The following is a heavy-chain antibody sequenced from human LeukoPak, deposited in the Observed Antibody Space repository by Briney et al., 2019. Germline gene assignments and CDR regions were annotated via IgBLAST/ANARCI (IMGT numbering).Heavy chain of an antibody. CDR2: INHSGST. J-gene: IGHJ4*02. D-gene: IGHD3-10*01. CDR1: GGSFSGYY. V-gene: IGHV4-34*01. CDR3: ARYYYGSGSLDY. Sequence: PSETLSLTCAVYGGSFSGYYWSWIRQPPGKGLEWIGEINHSGSTNYNPSLKSQVTISVDTSKNQFSLKLSSVTAADTAVYYCARYYYGSGSLDYWGQGTLVTVSS.